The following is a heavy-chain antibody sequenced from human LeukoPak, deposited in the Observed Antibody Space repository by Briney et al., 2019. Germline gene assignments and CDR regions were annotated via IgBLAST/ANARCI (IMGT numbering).Heavy chain of an antibody. V-gene: IGHV3-23*01. Sequence: GGSLRLSCAASGFSFSSYAMTWVRQAPGKGLEWVSTITASGGSTYYADSVKGRFTISRDNSKNTLYLQINSLRAEDTAVYYCAKDPTGSYFDYWGQGTLVTVSS. CDR3: AKDPTGSYFDY. D-gene: IGHD3-10*01. J-gene: IGHJ4*02. CDR1: GFSFSSYA. CDR2: ITASGGST.